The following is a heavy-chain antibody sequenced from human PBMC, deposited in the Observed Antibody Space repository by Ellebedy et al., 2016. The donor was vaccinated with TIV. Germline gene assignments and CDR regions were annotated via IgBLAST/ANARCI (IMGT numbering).Heavy chain of an antibody. CDR1: GVSMGSGDYF. CDR2: VHHGGNS. CDR3: SSHRGFSSGWTFDY. V-gene: IGHV4-39*07. D-gene: IGHD6-19*01. Sequence: MPSATLSLTCTVSGVSMGSGDYFWGWIRQPPGKGPEWIGSVHHGGNSYYNPSVEGRITMSVDTSKNQFSMSLTSVTAADTALYFCSSHRGFSSGWTFDYWGLGALVSVSS. J-gene: IGHJ4*02.